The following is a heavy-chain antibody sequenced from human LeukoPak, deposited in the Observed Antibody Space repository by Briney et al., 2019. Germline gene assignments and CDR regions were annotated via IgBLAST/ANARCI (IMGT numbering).Heavy chain of an antibody. CDR2: IIPIFGTA. Sequence: GSSVKVSCKASGGTFSSYAISWVRQAPGQGLEWMGGIIPIFGTANSAQKFQGRVTITADESTSTAYMELSSMRSEDTAVYYCALSSFSNPLVGGGMDVWGKGTTVTVSS. D-gene: IGHD6-13*01. J-gene: IGHJ6*04. CDR1: GGTFSSYA. CDR3: ALSSFSNPLVGGGMDV. V-gene: IGHV1-69*01.